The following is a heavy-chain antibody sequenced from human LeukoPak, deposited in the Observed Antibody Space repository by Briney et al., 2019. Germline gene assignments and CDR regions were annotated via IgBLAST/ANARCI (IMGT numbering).Heavy chain of an antibody. D-gene: IGHD2-2*01. V-gene: IGHV3-7*01. CDR3: ATSTLG. CDR2: IKQDGSGK. J-gene: IGHJ4*02. Sequence: GGSLRVSCGDSGLTVSSVWMGWVRQATGKGLEWVANIKQDGSGKYYVDSVKGRFTISRDNAKNSLYLQMNSLRAEDTAVYYCATSTLGWGQGTLVTVSS. CDR1: GLTVSSVW.